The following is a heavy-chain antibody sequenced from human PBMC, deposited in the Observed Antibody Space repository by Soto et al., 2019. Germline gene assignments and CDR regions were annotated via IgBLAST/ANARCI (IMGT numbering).Heavy chain of an antibody. CDR1: GYTFTGYY. D-gene: IGHD2-8*02. V-gene: IGHV1-2*02. Sequence: ASVKVSCKASGYTFTGYYIHWVRQAPGQGLEWMGWINPDSGATNYAQNFQGRVTLTSDTSISTASMDLTSLTSDDTAVYYCARGDYGTGGYPFPYFDYWGQGTLVTVSS. CDR3: ARGDYGTGGYPFPYFDY. CDR2: INPDSGAT. J-gene: IGHJ4*02.